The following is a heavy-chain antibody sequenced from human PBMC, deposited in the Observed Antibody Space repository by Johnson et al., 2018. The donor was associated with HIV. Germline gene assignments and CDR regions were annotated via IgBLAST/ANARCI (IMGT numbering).Heavy chain of an antibody. CDR3: AKGGVGRDGNRDAFDI. V-gene: IGHV3-30-3*01. Sequence: QVQLVESGGGVVQPGRSLRLSCAASGFTFSSYAMHWVRQAPGTGLEWVAVISYDGSNKYYADSVKGRFTISRDNPRNTLYLQMNSLGREDTAVYYCAKGGVGRDGNRDAFDIWGQGTMVTVSS. J-gene: IGHJ3*02. D-gene: IGHD5-24*01. CDR2: ISYDGSNK. CDR1: GFTFSSYA.